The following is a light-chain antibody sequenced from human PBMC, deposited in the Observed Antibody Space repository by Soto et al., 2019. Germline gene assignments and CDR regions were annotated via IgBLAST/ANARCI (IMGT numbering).Light chain of an antibody. V-gene: IGKV1-27*01. CDR3: QKYNNGPPAT. CDR2: AAS. J-gene: IGKJ3*01. CDR1: QHINNY. Sequence: DIQMAQSPSSLSASVGDRVTITCRASQHINNYLAWYQQRPGKAPKLLLYAASTLQSGVPSRFSGGGSGTDFTLTISSLQPEDVATYYCQKYNNGPPATFGPGTKV.